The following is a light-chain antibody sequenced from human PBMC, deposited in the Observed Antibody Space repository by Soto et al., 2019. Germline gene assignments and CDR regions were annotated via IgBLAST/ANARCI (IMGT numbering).Light chain of an antibody. Sequence: QSVLTQPPSVSGAPGQRVTISCTGSSSNIGAGYDVHWYQQLPGTAPKLLIYGISNRPSGVPDRFSGSKSGTSASLAITGLQAEDEADYYCQSYDSSLSGPVVFGGGTKVTVL. CDR3: QSYDSSLSGPVV. CDR1: SSNIGAGYD. CDR2: GIS. J-gene: IGLJ2*01. V-gene: IGLV1-40*01.